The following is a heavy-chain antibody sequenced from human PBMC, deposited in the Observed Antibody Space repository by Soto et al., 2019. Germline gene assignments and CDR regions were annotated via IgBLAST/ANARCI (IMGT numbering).Heavy chain of an antibody. V-gene: IGHV3-30*18. J-gene: IGHJ5*02. CDR3: AKDPSFMKSGWFDP. D-gene: IGHD3-16*01. CDR1: GFFFTNFG. Sequence: QVQLVESGGGVVQPGRSLRLSCAASGFFFTNFGMHWVRQAPGKGLEWVAVISYDGSNKYYADSVKGRFTISRDNSKKTLYLQMNSLRAEDTAVYYCAKDPSFMKSGWFDPWGQGTLVTVSS. CDR2: ISYDGSNK.